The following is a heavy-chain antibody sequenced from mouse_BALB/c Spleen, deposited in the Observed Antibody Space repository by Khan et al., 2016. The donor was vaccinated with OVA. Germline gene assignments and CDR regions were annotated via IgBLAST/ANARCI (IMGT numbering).Heavy chain of an antibody. J-gene: IGHJ3*01. CDR2: IDPPNDDS. V-gene: IGHV14-3*02. CDR3: STLFGNPFAY. CDR1: GFNIKDTY. D-gene: IGHD2-1*01. Sequence: VQLQQSGAELVKPGASVKLSCSASGFNIKDTYTHWVKQRPEQGLEWIGRIDPPNDDSKYGPKFKDKDTLTADTSYTTVYLQLSSLTSEDTAVYCWSTLFGNPFAYWGQGTLFSVAA.